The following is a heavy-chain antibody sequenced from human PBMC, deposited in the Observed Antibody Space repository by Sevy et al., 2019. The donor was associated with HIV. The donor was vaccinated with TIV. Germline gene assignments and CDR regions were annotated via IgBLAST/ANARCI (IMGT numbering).Heavy chain of an antibody. V-gene: IGHV3-64D*06. CDR3: GKQNPRRQAALDY. J-gene: IGHJ4*02. CDR1: GFTFSSYA. Sequence: GGSLRLSCSASGFTFSSYAMHWVRQAPGKGLEYVSAISSNGGSTYYADSVKGRFTISRDNSKNTLYLQMSSLRAEDTAVYYGGKQNPRRQAALDYWGQGTLVTVSS. CDR2: ISSNGGST.